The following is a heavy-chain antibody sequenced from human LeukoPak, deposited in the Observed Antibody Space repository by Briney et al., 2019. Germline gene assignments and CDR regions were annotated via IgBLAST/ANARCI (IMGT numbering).Heavy chain of an antibody. CDR1: GGTFSSYV. V-gene: IGHV1-69*06. CDR3: ASTSRAVYYFDY. Sequence: SSVKVSCKASGGTFSSYVISWLRQAPGQGLKWMGRIIPIFGTANYAQKFQGRVTITADKSTSIAYMELSSLRSEDTAVYYCASTSRAVYYFDYWGQGTLVTVSS. J-gene: IGHJ4*02. D-gene: IGHD6-19*01. CDR2: IIPIFGTA.